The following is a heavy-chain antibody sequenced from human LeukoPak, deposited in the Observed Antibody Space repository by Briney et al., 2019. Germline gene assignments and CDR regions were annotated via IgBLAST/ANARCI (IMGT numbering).Heavy chain of an antibody. CDR2: ISYDGPNR. CDR1: GFTFSSYG. J-gene: IGHJ4*02. V-gene: IGHV3-30*18. D-gene: IGHD5-18*01. Sequence: GGSLRLSCAASGFTFSSYGMHGVRQAPGKGLEWVAGISYDGPNRYYADSVKGRFTISRDDSKDTLHLQMSSLRAEDTAVYYCVKEKLPNGYSFLTDYWGQGTLVTVSS. CDR3: VKEKLPNGYSFLTDY.